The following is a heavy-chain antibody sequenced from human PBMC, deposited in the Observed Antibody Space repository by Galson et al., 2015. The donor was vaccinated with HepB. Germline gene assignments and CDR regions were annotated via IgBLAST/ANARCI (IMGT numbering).Heavy chain of an antibody. D-gene: IGHD6-13*01. V-gene: IGHV3-30-3*01. CDR3: AREEGIAAYFFDY. CDR1: GFNFSSYA. CDR2: IPYDGSKN. Sequence: SLRLSCAASGFNFSSYAIHWVRQAPGKGLEWVAVIPYDGSKNYYADSVKGRFTISRDNSKNTLYLQMNSLRAEDTAVYYCAREEGIAAYFFDYWGQGTLVTVSS. J-gene: IGHJ4*02.